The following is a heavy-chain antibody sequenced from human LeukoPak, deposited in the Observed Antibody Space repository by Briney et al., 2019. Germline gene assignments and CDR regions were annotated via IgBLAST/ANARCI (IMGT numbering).Heavy chain of an antibody. Sequence: GASVKVSCKASGGTFSSYAISWVRQAPGQGLEWMGRIIPILGIANYAQKFQGRVTITADKSTSTAYMELSSLRSEDTAVYCCARVSSRGSDDYWGQGTLVTVSS. CDR1: GGTFSSYA. CDR2: IIPILGIA. J-gene: IGHJ4*02. D-gene: IGHD3-10*01. V-gene: IGHV1-69*04. CDR3: ARVSSRGSDDY.